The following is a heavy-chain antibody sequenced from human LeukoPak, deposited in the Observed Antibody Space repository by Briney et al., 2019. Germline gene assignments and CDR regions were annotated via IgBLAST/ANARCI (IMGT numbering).Heavy chain of an antibody. J-gene: IGHJ1*01. Sequence: GASVKVSCKASGYTFTSYGISWVRQAPGQGLEWMGWISAYNGNTNYAQKLQGRVTMTTDTSTSTAYMELRSLRSDDTAVYYCARDDVDIVVVPADIPTEYFRHWGQGTLVTVSS. D-gene: IGHD2-2*03. CDR2: ISAYNGNT. CDR3: ARDDVDIVVVPADIPTEYFRH. V-gene: IGHV1-18*01. CDR1: GYTFTSYG.